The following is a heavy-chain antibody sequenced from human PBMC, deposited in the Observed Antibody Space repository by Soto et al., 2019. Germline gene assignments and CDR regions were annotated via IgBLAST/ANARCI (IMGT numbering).Heavy chain of an antibody. CDR1: DGSLTEYH. D-gene: IGHD6-19*01. CDR2: VSQHGTS. J-gene: IGHJ5*02. Sequence: SETLSLICVVYDGSLTEYHWSWVRQTPGKGLEWIGEVSQHGTSHYNPSLGSRVIMSFDTYKDQFSLTLQSVTAADTGIYYCTRGESAVDVLFPSPVPYEPWGPGTRDTVSS. V-gene: IGHV4-34*01. CDR3: TRGESAVDVLFPSPVPYEP.